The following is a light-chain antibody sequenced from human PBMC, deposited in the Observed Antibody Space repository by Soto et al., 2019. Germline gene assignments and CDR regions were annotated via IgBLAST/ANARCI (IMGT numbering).Light chain of an antibody. CDR1: QSVSTY. Sequence: EIVLTQSPATLSLSPGERATLSCRASQSVSTYLAWYQQKPGQAPRLLIYDASNRATGVPARFSGSGSRTDFTLTISSLEPEDFAVYYCQQGSSWPPSITFGQGTRLEIK. CDR2: DAS. CDR3: QQGSSWPPSIT. J-gene: IGKJ5*01. V-gene: IGKV3-11*01.